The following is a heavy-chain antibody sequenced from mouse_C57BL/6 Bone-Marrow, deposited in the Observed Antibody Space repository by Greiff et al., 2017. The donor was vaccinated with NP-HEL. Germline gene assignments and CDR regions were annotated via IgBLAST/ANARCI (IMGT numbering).Heavy chain of an antibody. CDR1: GFTFSDYY. CDR3: ARQGDGYYLAWFAY. J-gene: IGHJ3*01. V-gene: IGHV5-12*01. D-gene: IGHD2-3*01. Sequence: EVMLVESGGGLVQPGGSLKLSCAASGFTFSDYYMYWVRQTPEKRLEWVAYISNGGGSTYYPDTVKGRFTISRDNAKNTLYLQMSRLKSEDTAMYYCARQGDGYYLAWFAYWGQGTLVTVSA. CDR2: ISNGGGST.